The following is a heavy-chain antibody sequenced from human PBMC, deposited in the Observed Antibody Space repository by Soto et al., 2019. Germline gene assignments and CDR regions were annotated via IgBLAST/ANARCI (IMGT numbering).Heavy chain of an antibody. V-gene: IGHV3-64D*06. CDR1: GFTFSSYA. J-gene: IGHJ6*02. Sequence: PGGSLRLSCSASGFTFSSYAMHWVRQAPGKGLEYVSAISSNGGSTYYADSVKGRFTISRDNSKNTLYLQMSSLRAEDTAVYYCVKDLHLSGLEPKMKYYYGMDVWGQGTTVTVSS. CDR2: ISSNGGST. D-gene: IGHD1-1*01. CDR3: VKDLHLSGLEPKMKYYYGMDV.